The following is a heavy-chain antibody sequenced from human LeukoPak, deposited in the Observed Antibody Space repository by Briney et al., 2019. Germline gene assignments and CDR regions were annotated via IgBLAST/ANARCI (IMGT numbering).Heavy chain of an antibody. CDR3: ARDINFDY. CDR2: IYSGGST. J-gene: IGHJ4*02. CDR1: GFIFSNFW. Sequence: GGSLRLSCAASGFIFSNFWMSWVRQAPGKGLEWVSVIYSGGSTYYADSVKGRFTISRDNSKNTLYLQMNSLRAEDTAVYYCARDINFDYWGQGTLVTVSS. V-gene: IGHV3-53*01.